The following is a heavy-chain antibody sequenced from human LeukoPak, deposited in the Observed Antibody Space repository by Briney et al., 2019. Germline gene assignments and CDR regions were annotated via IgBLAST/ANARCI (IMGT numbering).Heavy chain of an antibody. J-gene: IGHJ4*02. V-gene: IGHV3-23*01. D-gene: IGHD6-19*01. CDR3: TKGRGDTSGWRFDY. Sequence: GGSLRLSCAASGFTFTNYDMTWVRQAPGKGLEWVSAITGSGGSTYYADPVKGRFTISRDNSNNTLYLQMSSLRADDTAVYYCTKGRGDTSGWRFDYWGQGTLVTVSS. CDR1: GFTFTNYD. CDR2: ITGSGGST.